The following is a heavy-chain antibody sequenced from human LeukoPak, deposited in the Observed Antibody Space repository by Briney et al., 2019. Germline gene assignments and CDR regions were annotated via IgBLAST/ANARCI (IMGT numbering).Heavy chain of an antibody. V-gene: IGHV1-46*01. CDR3: ARDGLKYSSSSGWFDP. CDR1: GYTFTSYY. J-gene: IGHJ5*02. CDR2: INPSGGST. Sequence: GASVKVSCKASGYTFTSYYMHWVRQAPGQGLEWMGIINPSGGSTSYAQKFQGRVTMTTDTSTSTAYMELRSLRSDDTAVYYCARDGLKYSSSSGWFDPWGQGTLVTVSS. D-gene: IGHD6-13*01.